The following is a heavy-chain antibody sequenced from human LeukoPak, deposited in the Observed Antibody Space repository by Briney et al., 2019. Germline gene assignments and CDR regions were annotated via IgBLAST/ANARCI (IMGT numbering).Heavy chain of an antibody. D-gene: IGHD2-2*01. CDR1: GGSFSGYY. CDR2: INHSGST. Sequence: PSETLSLTCAVYGGSFSGYYWSWIRQPPGKGLEWIGEINHSGSTNYNPSLKSRVTISVDTSKNQFSLKLSSVTAADTAVYYCARLRMSPYIVVVPAAPYYYGMDVWGQGTTVTVSS. J-gene: IGHJ6*02. CDR3: ARLRMSPYIVVVPAAPYYYGMDV. V-gene: IGHV4-34*01.